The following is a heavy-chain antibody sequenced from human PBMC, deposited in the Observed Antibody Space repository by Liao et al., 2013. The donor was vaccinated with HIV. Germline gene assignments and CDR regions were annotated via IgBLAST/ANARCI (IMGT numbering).Heavy chain of an antibody. D-gene: IGHD3-3*01. CDR1: GGAITSSGYY. V-gene: IGHV4-39*07. CDR3: ARLRTITHFDY. J-gene: IGHJ4*02. Sequence: QLQLQESGPGLVKPSETLSLTCAVSGGAITSSGYYWGWVRQPPGKGLEWIGEIHHSGSTNYNPSLKSRVTISVDTSKNQFSLKLSSVTAADTAVYYCARLRTITHFDYWGQGTLVTVSS. CDR2: IHHSGST.